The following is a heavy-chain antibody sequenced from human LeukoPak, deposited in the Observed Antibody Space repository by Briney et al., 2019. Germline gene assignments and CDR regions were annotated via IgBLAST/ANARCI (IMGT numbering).Heavy chain of an antibody. CDR2: ISGSGST. J-gene: IGHJ5*01. D-gene: IGHD3-16*02. CDR3: ARGRYSYGWNDS. Sequence: SETLSLTCTASGGSIGTSAYYWNWIRQHPGKGLEWIGFISGSGSTLYNPSLKSRVTISSDTSKNQFSLKLTSVTAADMAVYYCARGRYSYGWNDSWGQGTLVTVSS. CDR1: GGSIGTSAYY. V-gene: IGHV4-31*03.